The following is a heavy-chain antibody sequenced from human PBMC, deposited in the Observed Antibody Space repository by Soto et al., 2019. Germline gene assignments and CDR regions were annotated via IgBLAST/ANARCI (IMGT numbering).Heavy chain of an antibody. CDR1: ELTFTDFA. Sequence: EVQVLESGGGLVQPGGSLRLSGAATELTFTDFAMGWVPQAPGKGLEWVSRIYGGGNGPHYADSVKGRVTISRDNSKNTLYLQMNSLRAEDTAVYYCAKMEGMDPWAYSFDYWGQGTLVTVSS. D-gene: IGHD2-2*03. J-gene: IGHJ4*02. CDR3: AKMEGMDPWAYSFDY. V-gene: IGHV3-23*01. CDR2: IYGGGNGP.